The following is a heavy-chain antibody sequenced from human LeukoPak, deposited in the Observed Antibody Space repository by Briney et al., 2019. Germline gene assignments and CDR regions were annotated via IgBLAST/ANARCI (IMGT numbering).Heavy chain of an antibody. CDR1: GFTFSSYA. D-gene: IGHD2-15*01. Sequence: GGSLRLSCAASGFTFSSYAMSWVRQAPGKGLEWVSTISGNGRSTYYGDSVKGRFTISRDNSKNTLSLQMNSLRAEDTAVYYCARDKGVVVVVAADSYYGMDVWGQGTTVTVSS. CDR2: ISGNGRST. CDR3: ARDKGVVVVVAADSYYGMDV. V-gene: IGHV3-23*01. J-gene: IGHJ6*02.